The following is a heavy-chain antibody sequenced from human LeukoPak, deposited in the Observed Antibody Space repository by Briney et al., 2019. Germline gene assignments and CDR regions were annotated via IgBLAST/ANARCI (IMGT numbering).Heavy chain of an antibody. D-gene: IGHD3-10*01. V-gene: IGHV3-23*01. CDR2: ISGRGNSA. CDR1: EFTFSSFA. J-gene: IGHJ6*03. CDR3: ARAGSGTSDLGYMDV. Sequence: GGSLRLSCVVSEFTFSSFAMSWVRQAPGKGLEWVSGISGRGNSAYYGESVKGRFTISRDNAKNSLYLQMNSLRAEDTAVYYCARAGSGTSDLGYMDVWGKGTTVTVSS.